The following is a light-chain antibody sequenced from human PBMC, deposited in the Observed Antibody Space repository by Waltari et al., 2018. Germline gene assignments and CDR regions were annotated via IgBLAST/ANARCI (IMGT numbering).Light chain of an antibody. J-gene: IGKJ2*01. CDR2: KAC. V-gene: IGKV1-5*03. CDR3: QQYDSYFYT. CDR1: QSISRW. Sequence: DIQMTQSPSTLPASAGDRVPITCRASQSISRWFVWYQQQPGKAPNLLIYKACTLESGVPSIFSVRGSGTECTLTISSLQPDDFATYYCQQYDSYFYTSGQGTRLEIK.